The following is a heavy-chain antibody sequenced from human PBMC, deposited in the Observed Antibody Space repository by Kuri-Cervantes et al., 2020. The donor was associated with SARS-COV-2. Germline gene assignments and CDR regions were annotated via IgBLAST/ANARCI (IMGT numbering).Heavy chain of an antibody. CDR1: GFTFSTYA. J-gene: IGHJ6*03. V-gene: IGHV3-30-3*01. D-gene: IGHD3-3*01. CDR2: VSYNGTNK. CDR3: ARDTRYYDFWSGYVSSENFSRSHYYYYMDV. Sequence: GGSLRLSCAASGFTFSTYAIHWVSQPPGTGLEWVAVVSYNGTNKYYAASVKARFTISRDNSRNIVYLQMNSLRAEDTAVYYCARDTRYYDFWSGYVSSENFSRSHYYYYMDVWGKGTTVTVSS.